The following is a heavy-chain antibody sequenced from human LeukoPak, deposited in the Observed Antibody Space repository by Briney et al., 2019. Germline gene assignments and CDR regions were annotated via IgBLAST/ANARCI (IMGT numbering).Heavy chain of an antibody. V-gene: IGHV3-9*01. CDR1: GFTFDDYA. CDR3: AKDSYCSGGSCYYAFDI. Sequence: GRSLRLSCAASGFTFDDYAMHWVRQAPGKGLEWVSGISWNSGSIGYADSVKGRFTISGDNAKNSLYLQMNSLRAEDTALYYCAKDSYCSGGSCYYAFDIWGQGTMVTISS. CDR2: ISWNSGSI. J-gene: IGHJ3*02. D-gene: IGHD2-15*01.